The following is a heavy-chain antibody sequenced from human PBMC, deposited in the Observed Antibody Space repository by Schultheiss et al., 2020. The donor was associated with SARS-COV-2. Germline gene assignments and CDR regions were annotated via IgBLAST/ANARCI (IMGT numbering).Heavy chain of an antibody. J-gene: IGHJ4*02. CDR2: ISSSSSTI. CDR3: ASPSTTVTTGY. CDR1: GFTFSSYA. Sequence: GGSLRLSCAASGFTFSSYAMHWVRQAPGKGLEWVSYISSSSSTIYYADSVKGRFTISRDNSKNTLYLQMNSLRAEDTAVYYCASPSTTVTTGYWGQGTLVTVSS. D-gene: IGHD4-11*01. V-gene: IGHV3-48*01.